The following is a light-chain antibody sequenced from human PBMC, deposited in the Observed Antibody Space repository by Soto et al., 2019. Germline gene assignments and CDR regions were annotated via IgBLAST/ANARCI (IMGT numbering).Light chain of an antibody. Sequence: SYELTQPPSVSVSPGQTATITCSGEKLGDKYTYWYQQKAGQSPVLVIYEDNKRPSGMPARFYGSDSGNTATLTLSGTQAVDEADYYCQTWDTGTGVFGGGTKLTVL. CDR1: KLGDKY. V-gene: IGLV3-1*01. J-gene: IGLJ2*01. CDR3: QTWDTGTGV. CDR2: EDN.